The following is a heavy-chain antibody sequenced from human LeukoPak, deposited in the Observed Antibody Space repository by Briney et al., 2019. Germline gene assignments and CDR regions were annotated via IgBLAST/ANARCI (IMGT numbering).Heavy chain of an antibody. CDR1: GYTFTGYY. Sequence: VASVKVSCKASGYTFTGYYMHWVRQAPGQGLEWMGWINPNSGGTNYAQKLQGRVAMTRDTSISTAYMELSRLRSDDTAVYYCAESTFPKDGYNFVFVLWGQGTLVTVSS. CDR2: INPNSGGT. D-gene: IGHD5-24*01. J-gene: IGHJ4*02. V-gene: IGHV1-2*02. CDR3: AESTFPKDGYNFVFVL.